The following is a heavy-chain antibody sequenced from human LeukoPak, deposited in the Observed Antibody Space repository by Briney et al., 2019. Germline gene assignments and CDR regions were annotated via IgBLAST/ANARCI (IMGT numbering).Heavy chain of an antibody. CDR3: ARGMVRGVIITSEMYFDY. D-gene: IGHD3-10*01. V-gene: IGHV1-69*13. CDR1: GGTFSSYA. CDR2: IIPIFGTT. J-gene: IGHJ4*02. Sequence: SVKISCKASGGTFSSYAISWVRQAPGQGLEWMGGIIPIFGTTNYAQKFQGRVSITADESTSTAYMELSSLRSEDTAVYYCARGMVRGVIITSEMYFDYWGQGTLVTVSS.